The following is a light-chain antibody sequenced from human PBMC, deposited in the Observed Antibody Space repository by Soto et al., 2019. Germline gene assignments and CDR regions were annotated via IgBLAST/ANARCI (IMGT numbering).Light chain of an antibody. Sequence: QSVLTQPPSASGSPGQSVTFSCTGTSNDVGGYNYVSWYQQHPGKAPKLMIYEVSKRPSGVPDRFSGSKSGNTASLTVSGLQAEDEADSYCSSYAGSNNFDVVFGGGTKLTVL. CDR3: SSYAGSNNFDVV. V-gene: IGLV2-8*01. CDR1: SNDVGGYNY. J-gene: IGLJ2*01. CDR2: EVS.